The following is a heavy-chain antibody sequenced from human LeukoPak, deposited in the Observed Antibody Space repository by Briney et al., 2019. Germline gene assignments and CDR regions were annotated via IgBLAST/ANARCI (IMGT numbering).Heavy chain of an antibody. Sequence: GGSLRLSCVASGFSISNYWMGWARQAPGKGLEWVANIKEDGSEKHYVDSVKGRFTISRDNAKNSLYLQMNSLRAEDTAVYYCARANYDILTGYRTYYYYYYMDVWGKGTTVTISS. CDR2: IKEDGSEK. J-gene: IGHJ6*03. D-gene: IGHD3-9*01. V-gene: IGHV3-7*01. CDR3: ARANYDILTGYRTYYYYYYMDV. CDR1: GFSISNYW.